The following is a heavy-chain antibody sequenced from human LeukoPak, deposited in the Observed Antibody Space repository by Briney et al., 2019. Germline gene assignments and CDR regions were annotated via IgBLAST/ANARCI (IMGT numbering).Heavy chain of an antibody. Sequence: GESLQISCEGSGYSFTSHWISGVRQMPGKGLEWMGRIAPSDSYANYSPSFQGQVSISADKSISTAYLQWSSLKASDTAMYYCARHRDCGDGNCYPDYWGQGTLVTVSS. CDR3: ARHRDCGDGNCYPDY. J-gene: IGHJ4*02. D-gene: IGHD2-15*01. CDR1: GYSFTSHW. CDR2: IAPSDSYA. V-gene: IGHV5-10-1*04.